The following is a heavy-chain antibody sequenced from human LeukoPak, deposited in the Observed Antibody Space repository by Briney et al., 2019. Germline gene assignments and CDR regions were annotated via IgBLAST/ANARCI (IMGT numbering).Heavy chain of an antibody. CDR2: IYPRDGST. V-gene: IGHV1-46*01. J-gene: IGHJ4*02. Sequence: ASVKVSCKASGYTFTSNYIHWVRQAPGQGLEWMGMIYPRDGSTSYAQKFQGRVTVTRDTSTSTVHMELSGLRSEDTAVYYRARDQEGFDYWAREPWSPSPQ. CDR1: GYTFTSNY. CDR3: ARDQEGFDY.